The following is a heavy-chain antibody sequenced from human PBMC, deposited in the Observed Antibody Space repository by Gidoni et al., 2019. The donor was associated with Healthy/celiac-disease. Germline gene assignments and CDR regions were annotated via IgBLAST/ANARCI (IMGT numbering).Heavy chain of an antibody. CDR1: GYTFTSYA. CDR3: ASRYCSGGSCSFLFDY. D-gene: IGHD2-15*01. Sequence: QVQLVQSGAEVKKPGASVKVSCKASGYTFTSYAMHWVRQAPGQRLEWMGWINAGNGNTKYSQKFQGRVTITRDTSASTAYMELSSLRSEDTAVYYCASRYCSGGSCSFLFDYWGQGTLVTVSS. J-gene: IGHJ4*02. V-gene: IGHV1-3*01. CDR2: INAGNGNT.